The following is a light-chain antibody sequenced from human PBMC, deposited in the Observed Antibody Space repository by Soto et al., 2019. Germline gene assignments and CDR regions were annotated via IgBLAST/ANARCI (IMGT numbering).Light chain of an antibody. Sequence: DIQMTQSPSSLSASVGDRITITCRASQIIDTWLAWYQQKPGKAPKLLIYKASSLENGVSSRFSGSGSGTELTLTISRLQPDDFATYYCQQYETYSPWTFGQGTKVEVK. J-gene: IGKJ1*01. V-gene: IGKV1-5*03. CDR1: QIIDTW. CDR3: QQYETYSPWT. CDR2: KAS.